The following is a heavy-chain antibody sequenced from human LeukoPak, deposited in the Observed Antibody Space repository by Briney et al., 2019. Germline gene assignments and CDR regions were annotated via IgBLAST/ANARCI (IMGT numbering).Heavy chain of an antibody. D-gene: IGHD3-22*01. CDR2: INHSGST. CDR3: AREYYYDSSGSFDY. J-gene: IGHJ4*02. CDR1: GGSFSGYY. Sequence: PSETLSLTCAVYGGSFSGYYWSWIRQPPGKGLEWIGEINHSGSTNYNPSLKSRVTISVDTSKNQFSLKLSSVTAADTAVYYCAREYYYDSSGSFDYWGQGTLVTVSS. V-gene: IGHV4-34*01.